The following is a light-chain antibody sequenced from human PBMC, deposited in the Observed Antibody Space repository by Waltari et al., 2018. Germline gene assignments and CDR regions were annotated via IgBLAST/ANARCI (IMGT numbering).Light chain of an antibody. J-gene: IGKJ1*01. V-gene: IGKV1-9*01. CDR1: QVISSY. Sequence: DIQLTQSPSFLSASVGDRVTITCRASQVISSYLAWYQQKPGKAPKLLIYAASTLQSGVPSRFSGSGSGTEFTLTISSLQPKDFATYYCQQLNSYPRTFGQGTKVEIK. CDR2: AAS. CDR3: QQLNSYPRT.